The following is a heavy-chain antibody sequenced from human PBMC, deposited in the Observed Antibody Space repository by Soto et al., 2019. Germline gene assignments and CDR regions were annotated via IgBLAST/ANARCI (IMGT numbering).Heavy chain of an antibody. Sequence: SVKVSCKASGGTFSSYTISWVRQAPGQGLEWMGRIIPILGIANYAQKFQGRVTITADKSTSTAYMELSSLRSEDTAVYYCASRYTGYDAFDIWGQGTMVTVSS. CDR1: GGTFSSYT. CDR2: IIPILGIA. CDR3: ASRYTGYDAFDI. V-gene: IGHV1-69*02. D-gene: IGHD2-2*02. J-gene: IGHJ3*02.